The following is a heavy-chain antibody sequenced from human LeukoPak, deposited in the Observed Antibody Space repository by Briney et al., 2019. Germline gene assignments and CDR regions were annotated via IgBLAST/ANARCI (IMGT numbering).Heavy chain of an antibody. CDR2: ISAYNGNT. CDR3: ARDRRLERSKPNWFDP. Sequence: ASVKVSCKASGYTFTSYGISWVRQAPGQGLEWMGWISAYNGNTNYAQKLQGRVTMTTDTSTSTAYMELRSLRSDDTAVYYCARDRRLERSKPNWFDPWGQGTLVTVSS. V-gene: IGHV1-18*01. CDR1: GYTFTSYG. J-gene: IGHJ5*02. D-gene: IGHD1-1*01.